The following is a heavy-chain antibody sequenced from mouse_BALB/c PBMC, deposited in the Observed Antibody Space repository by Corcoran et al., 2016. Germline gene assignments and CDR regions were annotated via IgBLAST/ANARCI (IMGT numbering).Heavy chain of an antibody. V-gene: IGHV1S135*01. CDR2: IDPYNGNT. CDR3: AVGGNYGAWFAY. J-gene: IGHJ3*01. Sequence: EVQLQQSGPELGKPGASVKISCKASGYSFTGYNMYWVKQSHRKSLEWIGYIDPYNGNTSYNQKSKGKATLTVDKSSSTAYMHFNSLTSEDSAIYYCAVGGNYGAWFAYWGQGTLVTVSA. D-gene: IGHD2-1*01. CDR1: GYSFTGYN.